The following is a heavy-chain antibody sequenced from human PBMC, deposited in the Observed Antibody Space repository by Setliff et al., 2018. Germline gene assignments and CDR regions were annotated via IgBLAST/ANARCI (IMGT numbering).Heavy chain of an antibody. CDR2: IRAGSDNI. Sequence: SLRLSCAASGFIFDDYAMHWVRQAPGKGLEWVSGIRAGSDNIAYADSVKGRFTISRDNAKNSLYLQLDSLRPDDTAFYYCATWDGKYSRYWGQGTLVTVSS. J-gene: IGHJ4*02. V-gene: IGHV3-9*01. CDR1: GFIFDDYA. CDR3: ATWDGKYSRY. D-gene: IGHD3-9*01.